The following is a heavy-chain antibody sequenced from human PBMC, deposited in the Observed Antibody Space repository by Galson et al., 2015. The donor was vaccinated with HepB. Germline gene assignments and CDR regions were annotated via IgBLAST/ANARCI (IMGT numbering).Heavy chain of an antibody. CDR2: IYYSGST. V-gene: IGHV4-31*03. J-gene: IGHJ4*02. CDR3: ARGPSSGWSISYFDY. D-gene: IGHD6-19*01. Sequence: TLSLTCTVSGGSISSGGYYWSWIRQHPGKGLEWIGYIYYSGSTYYNPSLKSRVTISVDTSKNQFSLKLSSVTAADTAVYYCARGPSSGWSISYFDYWGQGTLVTASS. CDR1: GGSISSGGYY.